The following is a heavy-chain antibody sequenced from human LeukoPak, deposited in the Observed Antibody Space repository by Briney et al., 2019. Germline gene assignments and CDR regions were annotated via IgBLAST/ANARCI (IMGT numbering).Heavy chain of an antibody. CDR1: GFTFSSYA. Sequence: GGSLRLSCAASGFTFSSYAMSWVGQAPGKGLEWVSAISGSGGSTYCADSVKGRFTISRANSKNTLYPQMNSLRAEDTAVYYSAKRLTQLDYWGQGTLVTVSS. CDR3: AKRLTQLDY. J-gene: IGHJ4*02. D-gene: IGHD4-23*01. CDR2: ISGSGGST. V-gene: IGHV3-23*01.